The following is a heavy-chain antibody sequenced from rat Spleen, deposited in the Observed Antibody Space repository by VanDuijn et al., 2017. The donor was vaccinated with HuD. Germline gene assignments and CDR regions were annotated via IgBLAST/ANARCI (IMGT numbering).Heavy chain of an antibody. Sequence: EVQLVESGGGLVQPGRSLKLSCAASGFTFSNYDMAWVRQAPTKGLEWVASISTGGGKPYYRDSVKGRFTISRDNAKSTLYLQMERLRSADTATYYCARHGIYNNYGWFAYWGQGTLVTVSS. CDR3: ARHGIYNNYGWFAY. V-gene: IGHV5S23*01. CDR2: ISTGGGKP. CDR1: GFTFSNYD. D-gene: IGHD1-10*01. J-gene: IGHJ3*01.